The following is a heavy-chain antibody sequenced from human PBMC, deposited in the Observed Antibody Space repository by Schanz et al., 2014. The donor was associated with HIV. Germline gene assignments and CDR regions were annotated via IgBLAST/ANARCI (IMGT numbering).Heavy chain of an antibody. CDR2: INPNSGGT. D-gene: IGHD6-13*01. J-gene: IGHJ6*02. CDR1: GYSFTGYY. CDR3: ASDLSVYSSSSSV. Sequence: QVQLVQSGAEVEKPGASATVSCKASGYSFTGYYMHWVRQAPGQGLEWMGWINPNSGGTNYAQKFQGRVTMTRDTSISTAYMELSRLRSDDTAVYYCASDLSVYSSSSSVWGQGTMVTVSS. V-gene: IGHV1-2*02.